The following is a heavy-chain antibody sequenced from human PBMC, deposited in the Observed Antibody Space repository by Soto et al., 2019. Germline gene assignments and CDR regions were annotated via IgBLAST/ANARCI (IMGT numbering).Heavy chain of an antibody. CDR1: GASISHFY. D-gene: IGHD1-26*01. J-gene: IGHJ5*02. CDR2: IYYSGST. CDR3: ARGKYSGSYYDWFDP. V-gene: IGHV4-59*01. Sequence: SETLSLTCTVSGASISHFYWSWIRQSPGKGLEWIGYIYYSGSTNYNPSLKSRVTISVDTSKNQFSLKLSSVTAADTAVYYCARGKYSGSYYDWFDPWGQGTLVTVSS.